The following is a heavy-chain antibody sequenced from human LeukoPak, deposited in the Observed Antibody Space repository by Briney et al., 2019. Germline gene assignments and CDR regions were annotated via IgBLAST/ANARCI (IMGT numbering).Heavy chain of an antibody. D-gene: IGHD5-12*01. CDR2: MNPNSGNT. V-gene: IGHV1-8*03. Sequence: ASVKVSCKASGYTFTSYDINWVRQATGQGLEWMGWMNPNSGNTGYAQKFQGRVTITRNTSISTAYMELSSLRSEDTAMYYCARLTSMATTPVEYWGQGTLVTVSS. J-gene: IGHJ4*02. CDR1: GYTFTSYD. CDR3: ARLTSMATTPVEY.